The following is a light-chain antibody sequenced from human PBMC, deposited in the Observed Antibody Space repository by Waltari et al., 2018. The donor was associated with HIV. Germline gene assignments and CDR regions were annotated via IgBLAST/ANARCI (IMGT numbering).Light chain of an antibody. Sequence: DIVMTQSPLSLSVTHGEPASISCTSSQSLLKSNGYIYLDWYLQKPGQSPQLLIYLGSNRASGVPDRFSGSGSATDFTLKISRVEAEDAGIYYCMEALETPLTFGGGTRVEIK. J-gene: IGKJ4*01. CDR1: QSLLKSNGYIY. CDR2: LGS. V-gene: IGKV2-28*01. CDR3: MEALETPLT.